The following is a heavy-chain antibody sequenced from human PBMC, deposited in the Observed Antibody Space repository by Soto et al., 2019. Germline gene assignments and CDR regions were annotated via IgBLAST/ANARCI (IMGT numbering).Heavy chain of an antibody. CDR2: IYFRGNT. J-gene: IGHJ3*02. CDR3: AREGGFYDSCGYLIRGAFDI. D-gene: IGHD3-22*01. V-gene: IGHV4-31*03. CDR1: GDSISRIDYY. Sequence: QVQLQESGPGLVKPSQTLSLTCSVSGDSISRIDYYWTWIRQHPEKGLEWIGNIYFRGNTYYSPSLECRLTISVDTSKNQFSLKLTSVTAADTAVYYCAREGGFYDSCGYLIRGAFDIWGQGTMVTVSS.